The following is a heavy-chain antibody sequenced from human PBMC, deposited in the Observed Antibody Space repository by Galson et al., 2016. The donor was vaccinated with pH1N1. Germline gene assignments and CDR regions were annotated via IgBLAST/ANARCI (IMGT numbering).Heavy chain of an antibody. CDR1: GGSISSGGYY. J-gene: IGHJ5*02. Sequence: TLSLTCTVSGGSISSGGYYWSWIRQHPGKGLEWIGYIYYSGSTYYNPSLKSRVIISVDTSKNQFSPNLSSVTAADPAVYYCVRAYYDSSPRNWFDPWGQGTLVTVSS. D-gene: IGHD3-22*01. CDR3: VRAYYDSSPRNWFDP. CDR2: IYYSGST. V-gene: IGHV4-31*03.